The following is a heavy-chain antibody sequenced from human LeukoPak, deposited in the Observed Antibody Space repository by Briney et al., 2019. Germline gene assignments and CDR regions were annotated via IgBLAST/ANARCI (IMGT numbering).Heavy chain of an antibody. CDR1: GFTFSSYG. CDR3: AKERGERRYYYDSSGYSLDY. Sequence: GGSLRLSCAASGFTFSSYGMNWVRQAPGKGLEWVAFIRSDGSNKYYADSVKGRFTISRDNSKTTLYLQMNSLRAEDTAVYYCAKERGERRYYYDSSGYSLDYWGQGTLVTVSS. CDR2: IRSDGSNK. V-gene: IGHV3-30*02. J-gene: IGHJ4*02. D-gene: IGHD3-22*01.